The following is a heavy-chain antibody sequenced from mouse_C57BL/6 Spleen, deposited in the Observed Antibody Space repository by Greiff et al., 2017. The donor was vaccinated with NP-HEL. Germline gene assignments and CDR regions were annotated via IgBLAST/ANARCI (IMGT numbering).Heavy chain of an antibody. D-gene: IGHD2-5*01. CDR2: ISSGGSYT. J-gene: IGHJ4*01. Sequence: EVHLVESGGDLVKPGGSLKLSCAASGFTFSSYGMSWVRQTPDKRLEWVATISSGGSYTYYPDSVKGRFPISRDNAKNTLYLQMSSLKSEDTAMYYCARLSNYQAMDYWGQGTSVTVSS. V-gene: IGHV5-6*01. CDR3: ARLSNYQAMDY. CDR1: GFTFSSYG.